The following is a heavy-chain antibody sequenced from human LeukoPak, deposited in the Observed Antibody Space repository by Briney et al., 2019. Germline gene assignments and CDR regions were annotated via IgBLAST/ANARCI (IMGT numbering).Heavy chain of an antibody. Sequence: PSETLSLTCTVSGVSISSSSYYWGWIRQPPGKGLEWIGSIYYSGSTYYNPSLKSRVTISVDTSKNQFSLKLSSVTAADTAVYYCARQLEYYYDSSGYHFDYWGQGTLVTVSS. D-gene: IGHD3-22*01. V-gene: IGHV4-39*01. CDR2: IYYSGST. CDR3: ARQLEYYYDSSGYHFDY. CDR1: GVSISSSSYY. J-gene: IGHJ4*02.